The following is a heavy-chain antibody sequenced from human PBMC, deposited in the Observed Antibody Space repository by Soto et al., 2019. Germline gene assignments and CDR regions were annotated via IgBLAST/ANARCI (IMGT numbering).Heavy chain of an antibody. CDR3: ARENPTVTTAYYYYGMDV. Sequence: QVQLVQSGAEVQKPGSSVKVSCKASGGTFSSYAISWVRQAPGQGLEWMGGIIPIFGTANYAQKFQGRVTITADESTSTAYMELSSLRSEDTAVYYCARENPTVTTAYYYYGMDVWGQGTTVTVSS. CDR2: IIPIFGTA. J-gene: IGHJ6*02. V-gene: IGHV1-69*01. D-gene: IGHD4-17*01. CDR1: GGTFSSYA.